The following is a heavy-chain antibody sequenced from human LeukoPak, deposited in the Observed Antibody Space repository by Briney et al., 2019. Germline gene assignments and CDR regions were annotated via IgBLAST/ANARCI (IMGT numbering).Heavy chain of an antibody. CDR1: GFTFSNYW. D-gene: IGHD5-18*01. CDR2: INIDESTA. Sequence: GGSLRLSCVASGFTFSNYWLHWVRQAPGKGLVWVSRINIDESTANYADSEKGRFTISRDNAKNTLYLQMNSLRAEDTAVYYCARNEYSSSGSGQVDVWGQGTTVTVSS. CDR3: ARNEYSSSGSGQVDV. J-gene: IGHJ6*02. V-gene: IGHV3-74*01.